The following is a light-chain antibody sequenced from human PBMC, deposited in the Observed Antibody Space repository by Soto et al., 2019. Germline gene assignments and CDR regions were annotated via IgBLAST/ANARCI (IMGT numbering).Light chain of an antibody. CDR2: GAS. Sequence: EIVLTQSPGTLSLSPGERVTLSCRPSQSVTRSFLAWYQQKPGQAPRLLIYGASSRATGIPDRFSGSGSGTDFTLTISRLEPEDFAVYYCHQYGSSPQAFGPGTKVDIK. CDR3: HQYGSSPQA. V-gene: IGKV3-20*01. CDR1: QSVTRSF. J-gene: IGKJ3*01.